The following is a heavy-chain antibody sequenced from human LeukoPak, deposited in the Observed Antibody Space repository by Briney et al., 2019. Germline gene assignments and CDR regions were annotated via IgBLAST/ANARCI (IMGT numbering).Heavy chain of an antibody. CDR2: ISYDGSNK. V-gene: IGHV3-30-3*01. J-gene: IGHJ6*02. CDR1: GFTFSSYA. CDR3: ARDLEMATIAYYYYYGMDV. D-gene: IGHD5-24*01. Sequence: GGSLRLSCAASGFTFSSYAMHWVRQAPGKGLEWVAVISYDGSNKYYADSVKGRFTISRDNSKNTLYLQMNSLRAEDTAVYYCARDLEMATIAYYYYYGMDVWGQGTTVTVSS.